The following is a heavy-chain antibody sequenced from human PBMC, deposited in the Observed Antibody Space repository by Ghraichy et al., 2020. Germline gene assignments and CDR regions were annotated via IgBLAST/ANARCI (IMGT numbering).Heavy chain of an antibody. CDR3: ARHASKAEAM. CDR2: IHSSGGDI. J-gene: IGHJ4*02. D-gene: IGHD6-19*01. V-gene: IGHV3-48*03. Sequence: GGSLRLSCAASGFTLSSYEMNWVRQPPGKGLEWGSYIHSSGGDIRYADSVKGRFTISRDNAKNSLYLQMNSLRAEDTAVYYCARHASKAEAMWGQGTLVTVSS. CDR1: GFTLSSYE.